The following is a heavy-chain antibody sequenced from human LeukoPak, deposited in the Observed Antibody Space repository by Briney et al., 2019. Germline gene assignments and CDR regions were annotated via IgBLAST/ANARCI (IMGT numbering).Heavy chain of an antibody. CDR2: INWDGGST. D-gene: IGHD6-13*01. Sequence: GGSLRLSCAASGFTFDDYGMSWVRQAPGKGLEWVSGINWDGGSTGYADSVKGRFTISRDNAKNSLYLQMNSLRAEDTALYYCARDGNSSSWTYYYYYYYMYVWGKRTTVTVSS. CDR3: ARDGNSSSWTYYYYYYYMYV. J-gene: IGHJ6*03. CDR1: GFTFDDYG. V-gene: IGHV3-20*04.